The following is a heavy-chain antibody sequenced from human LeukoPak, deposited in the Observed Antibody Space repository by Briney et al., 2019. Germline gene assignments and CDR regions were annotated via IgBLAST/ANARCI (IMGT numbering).Heavy chain of an antibody. J-gene: IGHJ4*02. CDR2: TNGSGVSI. Sequence: PGGSLRLSCVASGFTFKSYVMNWVRQAPGKGLEWLATNGSGVSISYADSVKGRFTISRDNSNNTLYLQMNSLRVEDTAIYYCAKDLGWELPAEAYWGQGILDTVSS. V-gene: IGHV3-23*01. CDR1: GFTFKSYV. CDR3: AKDLGWELPAEAY. D-gene: IGHD1-26*01.